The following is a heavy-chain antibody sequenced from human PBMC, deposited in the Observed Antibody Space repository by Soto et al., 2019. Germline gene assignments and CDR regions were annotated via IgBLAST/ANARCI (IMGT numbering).Heavy chain of an antibody. Sequence: QVQLVQSGAEVRQPASSVKVSCKTSGGTFSSYAISWVRQAPGQGLEWMGGIVPIVGTTTYAQKFQGRVTITADEGTSTAYMQLSRLRSDDTAVYYCVRVVAIPGYPDHWGQGTLVTVSS. V-gene: IGHV1-69*12. CDR2: IVPIVGTT. D-gene: IGHD5-12*01. CDR1: GGTFSSYA. CDR3: VRVVAIPGYPDH. J-gene: IGHJ4*02.